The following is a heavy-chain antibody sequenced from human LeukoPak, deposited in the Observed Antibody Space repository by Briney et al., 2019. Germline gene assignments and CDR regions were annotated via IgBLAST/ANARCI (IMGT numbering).Heavy chain of an antibody. Sequence: ASVKVSCKASGYTFTSYSISWVRQAPGQGLEWMGWISAYNGNTIYAQKVKGRVTMTTDTSTRTAYMELRSLKSDDTAVYYCARASYCSGGSCYSVYWGQGTLVTVSS. CDR3: ARASYCSGGSCYSVY. V-gene: IGHV1-18*01. J-gene: IGHJ4*02. CDR2: ISAYNGNT. D-gene: IGHD2-15*01. CDR1: GYTFTSYS.